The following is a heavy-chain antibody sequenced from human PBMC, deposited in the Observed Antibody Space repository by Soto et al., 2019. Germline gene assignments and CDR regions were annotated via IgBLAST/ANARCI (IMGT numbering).Heavy chain of an antibody. D-gene: IGHD2-15*01. CDR1: GYTFTGYY. V-gene: IGHV1-2*04. CDR2: INPNSGGT. CDR3: AREVVAAMGYYYGMDV. Sequence: AASVKVSCKASGYTFTGYYMHWVRQAPGQGLEWMGWINPNSGGTNYAQKFQGWVTMTRDTSISTAYMELSRLRSDDTAVYYCAREVVAAMGYYYGMDVWGQGTTVTVYS. J-gene: IGHJ6*02.